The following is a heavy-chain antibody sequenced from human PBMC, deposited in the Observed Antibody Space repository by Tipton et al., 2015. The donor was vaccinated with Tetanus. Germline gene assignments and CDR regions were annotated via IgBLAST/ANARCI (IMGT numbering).Heavy chain of an antibody. CDR1: GGSISSYY. CDR2: IYYSGST. V-gene: IGHV4-59*12. D-gene: IGHD3-3*01. CDR3: ARGTRFLEWSLENFDL. Sequence: TLSLTCTVSGGSISSYYWSWIRQPPGKGLEWIGYIYYSGSTNYNPSLKSRVTISVDTSKNQFSLKLSSVTAADTAVYYCARGTRFLEWSLENFDLWGRGTLVTVSS. J-gene: IGHJ2*01.